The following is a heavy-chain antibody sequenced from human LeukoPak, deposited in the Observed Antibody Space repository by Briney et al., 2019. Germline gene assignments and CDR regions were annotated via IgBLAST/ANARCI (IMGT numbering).Heavy chain of an antibody. CDR3: ALVITVNPY. CDR1: GYAFSRKG. J-gene: IGHJ4*02. CDR2: ISAYNGNT. V-gene: IGHV1-18*01. D-gene: IGHD3-16*01. Sequence: GASVKVSCKASGYAFSRKGINWVRQAPGQGLEWLGWISAYNGNTNFAQNVKGRLTLTTDASTTTAYMELTNLRSDDTAFYYCALVITVNPYWGQGTLVTVSS.